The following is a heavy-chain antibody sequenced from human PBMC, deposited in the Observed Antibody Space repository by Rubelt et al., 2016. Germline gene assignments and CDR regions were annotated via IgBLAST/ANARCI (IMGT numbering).Heavy chain of an antibody. V-gene: IGHV5-10-1*03. CDR3: ARSSGTTVTTVDY. J-gene: IGHJ4*02. CDR1: GYSFTSYW. D-gene: IGHD4-17*01. Sequence: EVQLVQSGAEVKKPGESLRISCKGSGYSFTSYWISWVRQMPGKGLEWMGRIDPSDSYTNYSPSVQGTVTISADKSISTAYLQWSSLKASDTAMYYWARSSGTTVTTVDYRGQGTLVTVSS. CDR2: IDPSDSYT.